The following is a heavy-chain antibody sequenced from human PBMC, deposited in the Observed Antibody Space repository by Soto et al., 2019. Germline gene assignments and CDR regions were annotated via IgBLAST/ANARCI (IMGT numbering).Heavy chain of an antibody. V-gene: IGHV3-23*01. Sequence: EVQLLESGGGLIQPGGSLRLSCAASGFTFSSYAMSWVRQAPGKGLEWVSGISDSGSSPYYTDSVRGRFTISRDNSKNTLFLQMNRLRAEDAATYCCAKGGSNYYPRFFDTWGQGTLVTVSS. CDR2: ISDSGSSP. J-gene: IGHJ4*02. CDR1: GFTFSSYA. CDR3: AKGGSNYYPRFFDT. D-gene: IGHD3-22*01.